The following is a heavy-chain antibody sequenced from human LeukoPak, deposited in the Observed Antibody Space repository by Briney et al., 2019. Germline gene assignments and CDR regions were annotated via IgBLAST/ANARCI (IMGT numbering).Heavy chain of an antibody. J-gene: IGHJ4*02. CDR3: ARLSGYGGSSELDY. CDR2: IYYSGST. Sequence: SETLSLTCTVSGGSISSYYWSWIRQPPGKGLEWIGYIYYSGSTNYNPSLKSRVTISVDTSKNQFSLKLSSVTAADTAVYYCARLSGYGGSSELDYWGQGTLVTVSS. V-gene: IGHV4-59*08. D-gene: IGHD4-23*01. CDR1: GGSISSYY.